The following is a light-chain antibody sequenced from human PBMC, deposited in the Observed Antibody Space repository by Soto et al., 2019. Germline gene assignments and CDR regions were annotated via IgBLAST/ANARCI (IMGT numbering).Light chain of an antibody. CDR1: PSISSY. V-gene: IGKV1-39*01. CDR3: QQYNSYPWT. J-gene: IGKJ1*01. Sequence: DIQMTQSPSSLSASVGDRVTITCRASPSISSYLNWYQQKPGKAPKLLIYAASTLQFGVPSRFSGSGSGTEFTLTITSLQPDDFATYYCQQYNSYPWTFGQGTKVDIK. CDR2: AAS.